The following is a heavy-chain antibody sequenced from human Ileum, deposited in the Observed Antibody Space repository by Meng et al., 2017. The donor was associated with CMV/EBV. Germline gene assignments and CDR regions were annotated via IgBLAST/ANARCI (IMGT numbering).Heavy chain of an antibody. CDR1: GGSISSYY. J-gene: IGHJ5*02. CDR3: ARGVVYNWFDP. Sequence: GSLRLSCTVSGGSISSYYWSWIRQPPGKGLEWTGYIYYSGSTNYNPSLKSRVTISVDTSKNQFSLKLSSVTAADTAVYYCARGVVYNWFDPCGQGTLVTVSS. V-gene: IGHV4-59*01. CDR2: IYYSGST. D-gene: IGHD2-21*01.